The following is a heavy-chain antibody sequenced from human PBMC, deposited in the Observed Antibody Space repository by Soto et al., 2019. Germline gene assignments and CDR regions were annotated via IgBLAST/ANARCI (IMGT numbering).Heavy chain of an antibody. CDR3: ARAAGSYYYYGMDV. CDR1: GFTFSSYG. Sequence: QVQLVESGGGVVQPGRSLRLSCAASGFTFSSYGLHWVRQAPGKGLEWVAVISYDVSNKYYADAVKGRFTISRDNSKNTLYLQMNNLSAEDTAGYYCARAAGSYYYYGMDVWGQGTTVTVSS. D-gene: IGHD6-13*01. J-gene: IGHJ6*02. CDR2: ISYDVSNK. V-gene: IGHV3-30*03.